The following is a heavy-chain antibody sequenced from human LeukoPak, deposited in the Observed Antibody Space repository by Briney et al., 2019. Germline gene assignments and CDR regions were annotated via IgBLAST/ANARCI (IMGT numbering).Heavy chain of an antibody. CDR1: GYTFTSYG. Sequence: ASVKISCKASGYTFTSYGISWVQQAPGQGLEWMGWISAYNGNTKYAQILQDRVTMTTDTSTSTAYMELRSLRSDDTAVYYCARGVTHFDYWGQGTLVTVSS. J-gene: IGHJ4*02. CDR2: ISAYNGNT. CDR3: ARGVTHFDY. D-gene: IGHD3-10*01. V-gene: IGHV1-18*01.